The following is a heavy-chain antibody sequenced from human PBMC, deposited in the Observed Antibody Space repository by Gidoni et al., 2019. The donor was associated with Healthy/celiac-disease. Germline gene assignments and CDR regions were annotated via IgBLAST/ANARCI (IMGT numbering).Heavy chain of an antibody. V-gene: IGHV3-15*01. CDR1: GFAFGHAF. J-gene: IGHJ4*02. D-gene: IGHD3-10*01. Sequence: EVQLVVSGGGLVKPGVSLILSCAASGFAFGHAFIRCVRQAPGKGLEWVGRIKSNTDGGTTDYAAPVKGRVTISRDDSKNTLYLQRNSLKTEDTAVDYGTTDRSWLLWVGEREPFDWGQGTLVTVSS. CDR3: TTDRSWLLWVGEREPFD. CDR2: IKSNTDGGTT.